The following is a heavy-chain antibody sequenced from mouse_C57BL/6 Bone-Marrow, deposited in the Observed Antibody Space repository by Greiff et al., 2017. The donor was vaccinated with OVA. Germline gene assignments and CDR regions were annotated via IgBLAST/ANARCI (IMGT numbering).Heavy chain of an antibody. CDR3: ARSSGGYVYAMDY. D-gene: IGHD2-2*01. Sequence: EVKLVESGGGLVKPGGSLKLSCAASGFTFSSYAMSWVRQTPEKRLEWVAPISDGGSYTYYPDNVKGRFTISRDNAKNNLYLQMSHLKSEDTAIDYWARSSGGYVYAMDYGGQGTSVTVTA. J-gene: IGHJ4*01. V-gene: IGHV5-4*03. CDR2: ISDGGSYT. CDR1: GFTFSSYA.